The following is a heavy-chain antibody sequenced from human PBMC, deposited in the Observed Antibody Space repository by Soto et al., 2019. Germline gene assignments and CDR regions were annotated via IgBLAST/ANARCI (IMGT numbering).Heavy chain of an antibody. CDR2: VNPSGGHT. CDR1: GDTFTDYY. CDR3: ARGGLVVVVTAALDY. Sequence: QVQLVQSGAEVKKPGASVKVSCKASGDTFTDYYIHWVRQAPGQGLEWMGTVNPSGGHTTYAQHFLGRMTMTRDTSTSKLYMELTSLTSEDTAVYYCARGGLVVVVTAALDYWGQGTLVTVSS. V-gene: IGHV1-46*01. D-gene: IGHD2-21*02. J-gene: IGHJ4*02.